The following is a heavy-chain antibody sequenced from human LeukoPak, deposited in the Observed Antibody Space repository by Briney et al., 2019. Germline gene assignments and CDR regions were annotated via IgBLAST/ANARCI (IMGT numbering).Heavy chain of an antibody. CDR2: ISDDGRNK. J-gene: IGHJ4*02. CDR3: AKRPSDYGDYVTYFDY. V-gene: IGHV3-30*18. D-gene: IGHD4-17*01. Sequence: GGSLRLSCAASGFSFISYGMHWVRQAPGKGLEWVGVISDDGRNKNYSDSVKGRFTISRDNSKDTLYLQMNSLRDEDTAVYYCAKRPSDYGDYVTYFDYWGQGTLVTVSS. CDR1: GFSFISYG.